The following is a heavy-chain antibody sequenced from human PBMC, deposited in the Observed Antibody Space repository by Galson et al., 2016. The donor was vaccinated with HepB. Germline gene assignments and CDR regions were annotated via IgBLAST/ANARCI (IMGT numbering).Heavy chain of an antibody. Sequence: SLRLSCAASGFTVFNNYMTWVRQAPGKGLEWVSLIYSGGSTHYADSVKGRFTISRDSSKNTLYLQMNNLSAEDTAVYYCARSQISGVVNGPYWGQGTLVTVS. V-gene: IGHV3-66*01. J-gene: IGHJ4*02. CDR3: ARSQISGVVNGPY. CDR1: GFTVFNNY. D-gene: IGHD3-3*01. CDR2: IYSGGST.